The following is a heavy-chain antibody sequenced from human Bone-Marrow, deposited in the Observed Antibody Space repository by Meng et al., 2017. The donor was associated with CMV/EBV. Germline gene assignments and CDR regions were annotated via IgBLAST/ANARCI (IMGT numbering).Heavy chain of an antibody. Sequence: SETLSLTCTVPGGSISSYYWSWIRQPPGKGLEWIGYIHYSGSTNYNPSLKSRVTISEDTSKNQFSLKLSSVTAADTAVYYCARTLGYCSSTSCYLPAYFDYWGQGTLVTVSS. V-gene: IGHV4-59*01. D-gene: IGHD2-2*01. CDR1: GGSISSYY. CDR2: IHYSGST. CDR3: ARTLGYCSSTSCYLPAYFDY. J-gene: IGHJ4*02.